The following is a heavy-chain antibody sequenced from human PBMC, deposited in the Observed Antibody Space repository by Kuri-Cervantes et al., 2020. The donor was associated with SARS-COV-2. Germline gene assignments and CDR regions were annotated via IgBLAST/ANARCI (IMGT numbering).Heavy chain of an antibody. D-gene: IGHD3-16*01. CDR2: ISSSSSYI. CDR3: AREPGGTFDY. CDR1: GFTFNSYS. J-gene: IGHJ4*02. V-gene: IGHV3-21*04. Sequence: ETLSLTCAASGFTFNSYSMNWVRQAPGKGLEWVSSISSSSSYIYYADSVKGRFTISRDNAKNSLYLQMNSLRAEDTAVYYCAREPGGTFDYWGQGTLVTVSS.